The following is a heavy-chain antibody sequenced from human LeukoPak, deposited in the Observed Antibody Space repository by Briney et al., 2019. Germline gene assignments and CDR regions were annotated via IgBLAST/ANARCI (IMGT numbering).Heavy chain of an antibody. CDR3: ARHWGDQTLSYFDY. Sequence: PGGSLRLSCTTSGFSFSGYWMHWVRQAPGKGLVWVSRIKSDGSSTTYADSVKGRFTISRDNARNTLYLQMNSLRAEDTAVYYCARHWGDQTLSYFDYWGQGTLVTVSS. D-gene: IGHD7-27*01. V-gene: IGHV3-74*01. J-gene: IGHJ4*02. CDR2: IKSDGSST. CDR1: GFSFSGYW.